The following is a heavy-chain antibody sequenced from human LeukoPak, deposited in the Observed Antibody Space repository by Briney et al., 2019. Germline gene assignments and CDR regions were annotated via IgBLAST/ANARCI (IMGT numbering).Heavy chain of an antibody. V-gene: IGHV3-9*01. Sequence: GRSLRLSCAASGFTFDDYAMHWVRQAPGKGLEWVSGISWNSGSIGYADSVKGRFTISRDNSKNTLYLQMNSLRAEDTAVYYCAKGPVTVNYYYMDVWGKGTTVTVSS. CDR2: ISWNSGSI. CDR3: AKGPVTVNYYYMDV. D-gene: IGHD5-18*01. J-gene: IGHJ6*03. CDR1: GFTFDDYA.